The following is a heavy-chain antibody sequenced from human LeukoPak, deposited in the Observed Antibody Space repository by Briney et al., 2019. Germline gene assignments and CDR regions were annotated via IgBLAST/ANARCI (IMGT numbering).Heavy chain of an antibody. Sequence: PGGSLRLSCAASGFTFSNHYMHWVRQAPGKGLVWVSRINTDGSSTYYADSVKGRFTISRDNAKNTLYLQMNSLRVEDTAVYYCTRGVSGTYNAFDIWGQGTMVTAPS. D-gene: IGHD1-26*01. V-gene: IGHV3-74*01. CDR1: GFTFSNHY. J-gene: IGHJ3*02. CDR2: INTDGSST. CDR3: TRGVSGTYNAFDI.